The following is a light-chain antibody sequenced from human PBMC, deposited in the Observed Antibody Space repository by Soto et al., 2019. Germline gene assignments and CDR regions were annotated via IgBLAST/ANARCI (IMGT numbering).Light chain of an antibody. CDR2: DAS. J-gene: IGKJ4*01. CDR3: QQYNSYIT. V-gene: IGKV1-5*01. CDR1: QSISSW. Sequence: DIQMTQSPSTLSASVGDRVTITCRASQSISSWLAWYQQKPGKAPKLLIYDASSLESGVPSRFSGSGSGTEFTLTISSLPPDDFATYYCQQYNSYITFGGGTKVDIK.